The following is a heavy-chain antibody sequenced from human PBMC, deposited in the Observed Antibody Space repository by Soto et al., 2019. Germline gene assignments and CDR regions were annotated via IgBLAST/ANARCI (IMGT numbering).Heavy chain of an antibody. J-gene: IGHJ6*02. V-gene: IGHV5-51*01. CDR2: IYPVDSDT. CDR3: ARFFLRVSESSSSIVYYYDGMHV. CDR1: GYSFTSYW. Sequence: PGQSLKISCKGSGYSFTSYWIGRVRQMPEKGLEWMGIIYPVDSDTRYSPSFQGQVTISSDNSISTAYLQWSSLKASDTAMYYCARFFLRVSESSSSIVYYYDGMHVWGQGTTVTVSS. D-gene: IGHD6-6*01.